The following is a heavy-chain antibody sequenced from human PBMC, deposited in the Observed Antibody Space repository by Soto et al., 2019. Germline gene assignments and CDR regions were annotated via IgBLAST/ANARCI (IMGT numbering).Heavy chain of an antibody. J-gene: IGHJ4*02. Sequence: PGESLKISCQGSGYRFTNYWIGWVRQMPGKGLEWMGIIYPGDSDTRYSPSFQGQVTISADKSINTAADTAMYYCARHSKPSNGFLDYWGQGTLVTVSS. V-gene: IGHV5-51*01. D-gene: IGHD3-10*01. CDR3: FLDY. CDR2: IYPGDSDT. CDR1: GYRFTNYW.